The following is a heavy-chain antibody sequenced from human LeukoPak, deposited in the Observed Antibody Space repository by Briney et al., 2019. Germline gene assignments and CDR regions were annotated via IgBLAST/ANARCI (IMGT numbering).Heavy chain of an antibody. CDR2: IYPGDSDT. CDR3: ARHGVAATPGNAFDI. J-gene: IGHJ3*02. V-gene: IGHV5-51*01. CDR1: GYSFTSYW. D-gene: IGHD2-15*01. Sequence: GESLKISCKGSGYSFTSYWIGWVRQMPGKGLEWMGIIYPGDSDTRYSPSFQGQVTISADKSISTAYLQWNSLKASDTAMYYCARHGVAATPGNAFDIWGQGTMVTVSS.